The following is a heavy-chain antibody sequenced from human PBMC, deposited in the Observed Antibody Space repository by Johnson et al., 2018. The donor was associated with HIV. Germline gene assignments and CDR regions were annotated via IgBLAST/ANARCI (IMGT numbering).Heavy chain of an antibody. J-gene: IGHJ3*02. D-gene: IGHD3-3*01. Sequence: VQLVESGGGLVKPGGSLRVSCAASGFTFSNAWMSWVRQAPGKGLEWVSRIKSKTDGGTTDYAAPVKGRFTISRDDSKNTLYLQMNSLKIEDTAVYYCTDYNFWTKRAFDIWGQGTMVTVSS. V-gene: IGHV3-15*01. CDR2: IKSKTDGGTT. CDR3: TDYNFWTKRAFDI. CDR1: GFTFSNAW.